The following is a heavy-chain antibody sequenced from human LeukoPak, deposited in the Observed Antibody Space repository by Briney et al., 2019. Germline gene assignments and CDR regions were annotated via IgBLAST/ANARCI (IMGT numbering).Heavy chain of an antibody. J-gene: IGHJ3*02. Sequence: GGSLRLSYAASGFTFSSYAMSWVRRAPGKGLEWVSAISGSGGSTYYADSVKGRFTISRDNSKNTLYLQMNSLRAEDTAVYYCAKPNYCSSISCRGGAFDIWCQGTMVTVSS. V-gene: IGHV3-23*01. D-gene: IGHD2-2*01. CDR1: GFTFSSYA. CDR2: ISGSGGST. CDR3: AKPNYCSSISCRGGAFDI.